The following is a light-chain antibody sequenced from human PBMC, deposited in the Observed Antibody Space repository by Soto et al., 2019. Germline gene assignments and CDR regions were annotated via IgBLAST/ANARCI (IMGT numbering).Light chain of an antibody. V-gene: IGKV1-12*01. CDR2: AAS. CDR1: QGISSW. CDR3: QQVNNRPVN. Sequence: LISYAAYAVSASVGDVASTICRASQGISSWLAWYQQKPGKAPKLLIYAASSLQSGVPSRFSGTASGTDFTLTIYSLQPEDFATYYCQQVNNRPVNFGPGTKVEIK. J-gene: IGKJ2*01.